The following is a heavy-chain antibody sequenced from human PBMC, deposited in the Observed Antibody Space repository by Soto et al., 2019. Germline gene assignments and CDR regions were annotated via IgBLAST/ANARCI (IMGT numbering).Heavy chain of an antibody. CDR2: INHSGST. J-gene: IGHJ6*02. V-gene: IGHV4-34*01. Sequence: SETLSLTCAVYGGSFSGYYWSWIRQPPGKGLEWIGEINHSGSTNYNPSLKSRVTISVDTSKNQFSLKLSSVTAADTAVYYCARGRQQLPPYYYYYYGMDVWGQGTTVTVSS. CDR3: ARGRQQLPPYYYYYYGMDV. D-gene: IGHD6-13*01. CDR1: GGSFSGYY.